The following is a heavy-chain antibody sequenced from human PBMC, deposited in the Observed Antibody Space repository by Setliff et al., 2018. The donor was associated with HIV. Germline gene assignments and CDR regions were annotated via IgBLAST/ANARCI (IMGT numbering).Heavy chain of an antibody. V-gene: IGHV3-30*02. J-gene: IGHJ4*02. CDR1: GFTFSTYG. CDR3: VRGVFDY. Sequence: GGSLRLSCAASGFTFSTYGMHWVRQAPGTGLEWVAFIRYDGSNKYYADSVKGRFTISRDNSKNTLSLQMDILRAEDTAIYYCVRGVFDYWGQGVLVTVS. CDR2: IRYDGSNK.